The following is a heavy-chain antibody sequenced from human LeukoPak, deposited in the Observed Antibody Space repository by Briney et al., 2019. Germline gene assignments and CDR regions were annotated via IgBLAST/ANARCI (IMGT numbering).Heavy chain of an antibody. Sequence: SETLSLTCTVSGGSISSSSYYWGWIRQPPGKGLEWIGSIYYSGSTYYNPSLKSRVTISVDTSKNQFSLKLSSVTAADTAVYYCASTGDSSGYPPYYYYYYMDVWGKGTTVTVSS. J-gene: IGHJ6*03. CDR3: ASTGDSSGYPPYYYYYYMDV. D-gene: IGHD3-22*01. CDR1: GGSISSSSYY. CDR2: IYYSGST. V-gene: IGHV4-39*07.